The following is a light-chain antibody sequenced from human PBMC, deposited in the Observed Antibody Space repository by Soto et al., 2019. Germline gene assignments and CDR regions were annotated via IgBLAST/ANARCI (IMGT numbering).Light chain of an antibody. V-gene: IGKV3-20*01. Sequence: EIVLTQSPGTLSLSPGERATLSCRASQSVSSTLLAWYQQKPGQAPRLLLYGASRRTTGIPYGFSGSGSGTDFILTISRLEPEDFAVYYCQQYGTSRTFGQGTKVEIK. J-gene: IGKJ1*01. CDR3: QQYGTSRT. CDR1: QSVSSTL. CDR2: GAS.